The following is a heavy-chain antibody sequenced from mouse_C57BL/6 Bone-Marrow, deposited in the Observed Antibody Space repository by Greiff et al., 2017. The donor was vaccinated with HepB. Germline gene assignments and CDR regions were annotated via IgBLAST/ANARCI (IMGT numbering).Heavy chain of an antibody. CDR3: PRQNWAALYPDV. J-gene: IGHJ1*03. D-gene: IGHD4-1*01. Sequence: VKLMESGPGLVAPSQSLSITCTVSGFSLTSYGVDWVRQPPGKGLEWLGVIWGGGSTNYNSALMSRLSISKDNSNRQVFLKMNHLQTDYTAMYYSPRQNWAALYPDVWRTGTRASVS. V-gene: IGHV2-9*01. CDR1: GFSLTSYG. CDR2: IWGGGST.